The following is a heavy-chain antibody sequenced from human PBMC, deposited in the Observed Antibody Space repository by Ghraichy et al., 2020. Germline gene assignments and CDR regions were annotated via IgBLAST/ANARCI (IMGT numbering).Heavy chain of an antibody. J-gene: IGHJ2*01. CDR3: AGAITVRGWRWFFDV. CDR1: GYSLSGFY. CDR2: LNPNSGGT. Sequence: ASVKVSCKASGYSLSGFYIHWVRQAPGQGLEWMGWLNPNSGGTKYAPKFEGRVNMTSEKSIGTAYMELTRLTSDDTAVYFCAGAITVRGWRWFFDVWGRGAQVIVSS. D-gene: IGHD4-17*01. V-gene: IGHV1-2*02.